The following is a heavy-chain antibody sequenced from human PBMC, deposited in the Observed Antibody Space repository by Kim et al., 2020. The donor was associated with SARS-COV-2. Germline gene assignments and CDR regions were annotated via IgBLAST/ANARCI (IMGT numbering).Heavy chain of an antibody. D-gene: IGHD2-21*02. V-gene: IGHV4-39*01. J-gene: IGHJ5*02. Sequence: SETLSLTCTVSGGSISSSSYYWGWIRQPPGKGLEWIGCIYYSGSTYYNPSLKSRVTISVDTSKNQFSLKLSSVTAADTAVYYCARRPLAYDGGDCYSRLHWFDPWGQGTLVTVSS. CDR1: GGSISSSSYY. CDR3: ARRPLAYDGGDCYSRLHWFDP. CDR2: IYYSGST.